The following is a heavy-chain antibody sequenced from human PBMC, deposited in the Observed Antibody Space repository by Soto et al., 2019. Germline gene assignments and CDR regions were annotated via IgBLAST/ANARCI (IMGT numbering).Heavy chain of an antibody. Sequence: QPGGSLRLSCAASGFTFSNCAMSWVRQAPGKGLEWVSSITGSGDYTYYADSVKGRFTISIDNSKKTLYLQMNSLRAEDTAVDYCAKARYYDSTGYLYYFHXWGQVTLVTVSX. CDR1: GFTFSNCA. D-gene: IGHD3-22*01. V-gene: IGHV3-23*01. J-gene: IGHJ4*02. CDR2: ITGSGDYT. CDR3: AKARYYDSTGYLYYFHX.